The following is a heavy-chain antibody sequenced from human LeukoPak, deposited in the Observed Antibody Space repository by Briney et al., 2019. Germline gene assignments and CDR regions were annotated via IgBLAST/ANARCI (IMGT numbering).Heavy chain of an antibody. Sequence: PSETLSLTCTVSGGSISSYYWSWIRQPPGKGLEWIGYIYYSGSTNYNPSLKSRVTISVDTSKNQFSLKLSSVTAADTAVYYCARSVVVPAAYYYYGMDVWGQGTTVTVSS. J-gene: IGHJ6*02. CDR1: GGSISSYY. CDR2: IYYSGST. V-gene: IGHV4-59*08. CDR3: ARSVVVPAAYYYYGMDV. D-gene: IGHD2-2*01.